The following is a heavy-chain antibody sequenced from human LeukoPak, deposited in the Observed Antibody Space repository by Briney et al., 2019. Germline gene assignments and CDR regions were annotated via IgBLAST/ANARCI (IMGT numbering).Heavy chain of an antibody. CDR2: ISASGP. Sequence: GGSLRLSCAAPGFTFSRLAMTWVRQAPGKGLEWVSTISASGPYYADAVRGRFTISRDNSRNTLSLQMDSLRAEDTAVYYCAKDHESDGYPCLDHWGLGTLVTVSS. D-gene: IGHD3-22*01. CDR3: AKDHESDGYPCLDH. J-gene: IGHJ4*02. V-gene: IGHV3-23*01. CDR1: GFTFSRLA.